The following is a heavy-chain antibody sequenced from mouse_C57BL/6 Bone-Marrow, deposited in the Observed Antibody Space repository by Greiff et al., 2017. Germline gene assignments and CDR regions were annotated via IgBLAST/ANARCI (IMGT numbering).Heavy chain of an antibody. CDR3: ARKERDWYFDV. CDR2: INPGRGGT. V-gene: IGHV1-54*01. J-gene: IGHJ1*03. CDR1: GYAFTNYL. Sequence: QVQLQQSGAELVRPGTSVKVSCKASGYAFTNYLIEWVKQRPGQGLEWIGVINPGRGGTNYNEKFKGKATLTADKSSSTAYMQLSSLTSEDSAVYFRARKERDWYFDVWGTGTTVTVSS.